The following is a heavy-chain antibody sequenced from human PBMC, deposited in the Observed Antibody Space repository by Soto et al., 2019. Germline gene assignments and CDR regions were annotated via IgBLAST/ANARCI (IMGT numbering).Heavy chain of an antibody. CDR1: GFTFSSYW. Sequence: GGSLRLSCAASGFTFSSYWMSWVRQAPGKGLEWVANIKQDGSEKYYVDSVKGRFTISRDNAKNSLYLQMNSLRAEDTAVYYCAREVRRPRYYIWGSWGGPYYYYYMDVWGKGTTVTVSS. J-gene: IGHJ6*03. CDR3: AREVRRPRYYIWGSWGGPYYYYYMDV. D-gene: IGHD3-16*01. V-gene: IGHV3-7*01. CDR2: IKQDGSEK.